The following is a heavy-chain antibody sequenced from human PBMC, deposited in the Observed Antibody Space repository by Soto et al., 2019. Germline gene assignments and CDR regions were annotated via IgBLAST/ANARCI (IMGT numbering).Heavy chain of an antibody. Sequence: GGSLRLSCAASGFTFSSYGMHWVRQAPGKGLEWVAVIWYDGSNKYYADSVKGRFTISRDNSKNTLYLQMNSLRAEDTAVYYCARGPSLAEARNWFDPWGQGTLVTVSS. CDR2: IWYDGSNK. V-gene: IGHV3-33*01. CDR1: GFTFSSYG. J-gene: IGHJ5*02. D-gene: IGHD6-19*01. CDR3: ARGPSLAEARNWFDP.